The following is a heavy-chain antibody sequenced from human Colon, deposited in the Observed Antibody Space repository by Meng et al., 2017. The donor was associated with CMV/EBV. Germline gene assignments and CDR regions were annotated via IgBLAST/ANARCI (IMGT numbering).Heavy chain of an antibody. CDR1: GLRFSDDY. CDR2: VSRDSAI. Sequence: VHFVGSVGDLVKPGGSSRRSCADSGLRFSDDYMHWVRPAPGKGLELISNVSRDSAIYKKYADAVRGRFTVSRDNAKNSLYLQMNNLRAEETAVYYCTREGGAKRFDSWGQGTLVTVSS. D-gene: IGHD3-16*01. J-gene: IGHJ4*02. V-gene: IGHV3-11*06. CDR3: TREGGAKRFDS.